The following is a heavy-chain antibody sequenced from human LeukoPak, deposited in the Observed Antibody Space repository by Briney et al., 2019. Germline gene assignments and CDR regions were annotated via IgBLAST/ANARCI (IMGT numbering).Heavy chain of an antibody. CDR2: ISYDGSNT. CDR3: AREIYGDYGFDY. V-gene: IGHV3-30*04. J-gene: IGHJ4*02. D-gene: IGHD4-17*01. CDR1: GFTFRNYA. Sequence: PGGSLRLSCVASGFTFRNYAVHWVRQAPGKGLEWVAVISYDGSNTYYADSVRGRFTISRDNSKSTLYLQMNSLRPEDTAVYYCAREIYGDYGFDYWGQGTLVTVSS.